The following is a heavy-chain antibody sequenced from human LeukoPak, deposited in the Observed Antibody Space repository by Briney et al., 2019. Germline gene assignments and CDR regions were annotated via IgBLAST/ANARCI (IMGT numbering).Heavy chain of an antibody. CDR3: ASNYDSSGYGHDY. Sequence: GGSLRLSCAASGFTFSSYAMHWVRQAPGKGLEWVAVISYDGSNKYYADSVKGRFTISRDNSKNTLYLQMNSLRAEVTAVYYCASNYDSSGYGHDYWGQGTLVTVSS. CDR1: GFTFSSYA. CDR2: ISYDGSNK. J-gene: IGHJ4*02. D-gene: IGHD3-22*01. V-gene: IGHV3-30-3*01.